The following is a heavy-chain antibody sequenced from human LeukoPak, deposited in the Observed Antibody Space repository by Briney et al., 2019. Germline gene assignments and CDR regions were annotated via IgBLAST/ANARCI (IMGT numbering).Heavy chain of an antibody. V-gene: IGHV3-23*01. D-gene: IGHD6-19*01. CDR3: AKGSGWYPRFDY. J-gene: IGHJ4*02. Sequence: GGSLRLSCAASGFTFSSYAMSWVRQAPGKGLEWVLGISGSGGTTYYADSVKGRFTISRDNSKNTLYLQMNSLRAEDTAVYYCAKGSGWYPRFDYWGQGTLITVSS. CDR1: GFTFSSYA. CDR2: ISGSGGTT.